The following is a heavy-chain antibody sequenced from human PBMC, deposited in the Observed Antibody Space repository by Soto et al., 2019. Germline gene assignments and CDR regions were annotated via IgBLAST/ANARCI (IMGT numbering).Heavy chain of an antibody. CDR3: AKDVSSSSSGLGDYYGMDV. V-gene: IGHV1-69*01. CDR2: IIVMFGAA. CDR1: GGTFSNYV. Sequence: QVQLVQSGAEVKKPGSSVKVSCKASGGTFSNYVISWVRQAPGQGLEWMGGIIVMFGAANYAQKFQGRVTITADESTSTAYTELSGLRSEDSAVYYCAKDVSSSSSGLGDYYGMDVWGQGTAVTVSS. D-gene: IGHD6-6*01. J-gene: IGHJ6*02.